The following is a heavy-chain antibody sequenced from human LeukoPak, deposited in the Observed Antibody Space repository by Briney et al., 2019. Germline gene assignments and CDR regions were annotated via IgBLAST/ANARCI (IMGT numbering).Heavy chain of an antibody. Sequence: PSETLSLTCTVSGGSISSHFWTWIRQPPGKGLEWIGRIYTSGSTNYNPSLKSRVTMSVDTSKNQFSLKLSSVTAADTAVFYCARENSGSYREFDYWGQGTLVTVSS. CDR1: GGSISSHF. D-gene: IGHD1-26*01. J-gene: IGHJ4*02. V-gene: IGHV4-4*07. CDR3: ARENSGSYREFDY. CDR2: IYTSGST.